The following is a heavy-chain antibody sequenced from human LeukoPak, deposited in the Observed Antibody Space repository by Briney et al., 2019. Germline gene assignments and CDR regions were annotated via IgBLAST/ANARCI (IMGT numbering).Heavy chain of an antibody. CDR2: IYPGDSDT. J-gene: IGHJ4*02. D-gene: IGHD5-18*01. CDR3: TRARYGYGLVYY. V-gene: IGHV5-51*01. Sequence: GESLKISCEGSGHSFTSYWISWVRQMPGKGLEWMGVIYPGDSDTRYSPSFQGQVTFSVDKSISTAYVQWSSLKASDTAMYYCTRARYGYGLVYYWGQGTLVTVSS. CDR1: GHSFTSYW.